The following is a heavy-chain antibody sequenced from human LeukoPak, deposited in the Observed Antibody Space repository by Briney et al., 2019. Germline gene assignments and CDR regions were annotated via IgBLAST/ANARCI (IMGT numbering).Heavy chain of an antibody. V-gene: IGHV1-46*01. CDR1: GYSFTNHY. CDR3: ARRRGEDGMDV. D-gene: IGHD3-16*01. Sequence: ASVKVACKASGYSFTNHYMHWVRQAPGQGLEWMGIINPSVGSTSYTQKFQGRVTMTRDTSTSTVYLELSRLTSEDTAVYYCARRRGEDGMDVWGKGTTVTVSS. CDR2: INPSVGST. J-gene: IGHJ6*04.